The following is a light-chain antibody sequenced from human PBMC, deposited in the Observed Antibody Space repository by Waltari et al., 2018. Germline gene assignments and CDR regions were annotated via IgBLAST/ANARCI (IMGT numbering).Light chain of an antibody. J-gene: IGLJ1*01. CDR2: EGV. V-gene: IGLV2-23*03. Sequence: QSALTQPASVSGSPGQSITIPCTGTRSDFGGYTPVYWYQQHPNKAPKLIIYEGVKRPLGVSNRFSGSKSGNTASLTISGLQAEDEADYYCCSYAGGSTFVFGTGTEVTVL. CDR3: CSYAGGSTFV. CDR1: RSDFGGYTP.